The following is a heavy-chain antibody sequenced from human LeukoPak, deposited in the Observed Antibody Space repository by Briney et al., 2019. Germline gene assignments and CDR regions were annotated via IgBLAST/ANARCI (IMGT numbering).Heavy chain of an antibody. CDR2: IIPIFGSA. Sequence: SVKVSCKASGGIFSSNAISWVRQAPGQGLEWMGGIIPIFGSANYAQKFQGRVTITADESTSTAYMELSSLRSEDTAVYYCAFARPGIAAAGTWFDPWGQGTLVTVSS. V-gene: IGHV1-69*13. J-gene: IGHJ5*02. CDR3: AFARPGIAAAGTWFDP. D-gene: IGHD6-13*01. CDR1: GGIFSSNA.